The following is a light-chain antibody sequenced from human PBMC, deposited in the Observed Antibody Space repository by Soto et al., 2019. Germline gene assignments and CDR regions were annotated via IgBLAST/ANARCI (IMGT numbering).Light chain of an antibody. CDR1: ESVASSF. CDR2: GAS. CDR3: EQYGTSPWT. J-gene: IGKJ1*01. V-gene: IGKV3-20*01. Sequence: EIVLTQSPGTLSLSPGERATPSCMASESVASSFLAWYQQKPGQAPRLLFFGASRRATGIPDRFSGSGSGTDLTLTISRLEPEDFAVYYCEQYGTSPWTFGQGTKV.